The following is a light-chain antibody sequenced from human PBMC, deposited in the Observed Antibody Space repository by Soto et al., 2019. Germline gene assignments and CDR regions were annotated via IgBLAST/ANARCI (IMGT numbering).Light chain of an antibody. CDR1: TSNIGKNY. J-gene: IGLJ3*02. CDR3: ATWDSSLVAVV. CDR2: DNS. V-gene: IGLV1-51*01. Sequence: QSVLTQPPSVSAAPGQKVTISCCGSTSNIGKNYVSWYQQVPGTAPKVLIYDNSERPSGIPDRFSGSKSGTSATLGITGLQTGDEADYYCATWDSSLVAVVFGGGTKLTVL.